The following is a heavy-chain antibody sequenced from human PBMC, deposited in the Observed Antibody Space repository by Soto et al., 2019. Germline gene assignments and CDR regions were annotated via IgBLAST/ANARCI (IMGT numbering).Heavy chain of an antibody. V-gene: IGHV3-23*01. CDR3: ARIRGYWYGLDV. D-gene: IGHD2-8*02. CDR2: ITGTGGDT. CDR1: GFPLSTYG. Sequence: EVQLLESGGGLVQPGGSLRLSCAASGFPLSTYGMIWVRQAPGKGLEWFSSITGTGGDTYYADSVKGRFTSSRDNSNNMLYLQMNSGRVEDTAVYYCARIRGYWYGLDVWGQGTTITVSS. J-gene: IGHJ6*02.